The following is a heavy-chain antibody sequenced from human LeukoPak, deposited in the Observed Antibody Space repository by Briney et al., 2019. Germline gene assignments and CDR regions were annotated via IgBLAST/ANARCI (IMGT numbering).Heavy chain of an antibody. CDR1: GFTFSSYW. Sequence: QAGGSLRLSCVSSGFTFSSYWMHWVRQAPGKGLVWVSRINTDGRTTTYADSVKGRFTISRDNAKNTLYLQMNSLRAEDTAVYYCAKGFLLYYFDYWGQGTLVTVSS. CDR3: AKGFLLYYFDY. V-gene: IGHV3-74*01. D-gene: IGHD3-3*01. CDR2: INTDGRTT. J-gene: IGHJ4*02.